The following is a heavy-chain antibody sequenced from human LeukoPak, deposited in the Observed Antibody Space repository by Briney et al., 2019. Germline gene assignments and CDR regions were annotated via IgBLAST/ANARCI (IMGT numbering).Heavy chain of an antibody. CDR3: AADGPKVAVAGDDAFDI. D-gene: IGHD6-19*01. Sequence: ASVTVSCKASGFTFTSSAVQWVRQARGQRLEWIGWIVVGSGNTNYAQKFQERVTITRDMSTSTAYMELSSLRSEDTAVYYCAADGPKVAVAGDDAFDIWGQGTMVTVSS. CDR1: GFTFTSSA. J-gene: IGHJ3*02. V-gene: IGHV1-58*01. CDR2: IVVGSGNT.